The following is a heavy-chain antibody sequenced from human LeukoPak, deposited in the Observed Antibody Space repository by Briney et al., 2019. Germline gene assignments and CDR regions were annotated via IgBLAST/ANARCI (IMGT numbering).Heavy chain of an antibody. D-gene: IGHD3-10*01. Sequence: GGSLRLSCAASGFTFSSYGVHWVRQAPGKGLEWVAFIRYDGSNKYYADSVKGRFTISRDNSKNTLELQMNSLRAEDTALYYCAKDNTYGSGEDYYYYMDVWGKGTTVTISS. CDR1: GFTFSSYG. CDR3: AKDNTYGSGEDYYYYMDV. J-gene: IGHJ6*03. CDR2: IRYDGSNK. V-gene: IGHV3-30*02.